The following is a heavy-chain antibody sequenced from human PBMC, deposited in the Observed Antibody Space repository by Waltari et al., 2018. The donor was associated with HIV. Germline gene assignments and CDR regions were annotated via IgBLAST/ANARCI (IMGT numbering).Heavy chain of an antibody. V-gene: IGHV1-3*01. CDR2: INAGNGNT. CDR1: GYTFTSYA. Sequence: QVQVVQSRAEVKKPGASVKVSCKASGYTFTSYAIHWVRQAPGQRLEWRGWINAGNGNTRYSEKFQGRVSLTRDTSASTAYMELSSLRSEDTAVYYCARGLVGVNYGWYFDLWGRGTLVTVSS. CDR3: ARGLVGVNYGWYFDL. J-gene: IGHJ2*01. D-gene: IGHD4-17*01.